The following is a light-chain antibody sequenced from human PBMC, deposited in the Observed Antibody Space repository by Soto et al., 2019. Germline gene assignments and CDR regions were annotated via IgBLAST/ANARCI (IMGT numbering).Light chain of an antibody. CDR2: KVS. CDR3: MQATRSPWG. V-gene: IGKV2-24*01. CDR1: QSLVHSDGNTY. J-gene: IGKJ1*01. Sequence: DVVMTQTPLSSPVTLGQPASISCRSSQSLVHSDGNTYLSWLQQRPGQPPRLLIYKVSNRFSGVPDKFRGSGEETDFTLRISGVEPEDVGVYYCMQATRSPWGFDLGTKVDI.